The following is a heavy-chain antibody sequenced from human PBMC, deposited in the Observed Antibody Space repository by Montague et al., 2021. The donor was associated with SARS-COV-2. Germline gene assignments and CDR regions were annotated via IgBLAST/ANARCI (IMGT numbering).Heavy chain of an antibody. D-gene: IGHD5-12*01. CDR3: ASLNIVARTDYYYGTDV. J-gene: IGHJ6*02. CDR2: IYYSGGT. Sequence: SETLSLTCTVSGDSISTSQYYWGWIRQPPGKGLEWIGTIYYSGGTYYNPSLKSRVTISEDTSKNQSSLRLSSVTAADTAVYYCASLNIVARTDYYYGTDVWGRGTTVTVSS. V-gene: IGHV4-39*01. CDR1: GDSISTSQYY.